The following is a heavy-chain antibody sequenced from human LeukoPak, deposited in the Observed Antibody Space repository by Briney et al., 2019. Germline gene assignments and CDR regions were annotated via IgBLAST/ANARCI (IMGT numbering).Heavy chain of an antibody. CDR2: ISYDGSNK. Sequence: GGSLRLSCAASRFTFSTYAMHWVRQAPGKGLEWVAVISYDGSNKYYADSVKGRFTVSRDNSKNTLYLQMNSLRAEDTAVYYCAKDTADTAMVFDQWGQGTLVTVSS. J-gene: IGHJ4*02. CDR1: RFTFSTYA. CDR3: AKDTADTAMVFDQ. D-gene: IGHD5-18*01. V-gene: IGHV3-30-3*01.